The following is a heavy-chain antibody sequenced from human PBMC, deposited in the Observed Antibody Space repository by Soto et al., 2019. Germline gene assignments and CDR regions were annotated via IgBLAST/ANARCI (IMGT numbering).Heavy chain of an antibody. CDR1: GFTFSSYA. J-gene: IGHJ6*02. CDR3: AKIGGLYYHYGMDV. V-gene: IGHV3-23*01. Sequence: EVQLLESGGGLVQPGGSLRLSCAASGFTFSSYAMSWVRQAPGKGLEWVSAIRGSGGSTYYADSVKGRFTISRDNSKNTLYLQMNSLRAEDTAVYYCAKIGGLYYHYGMDVWGQGTTVTVSS. D-gene: IGHD3-16*01. CDR2: IRGSGGST.